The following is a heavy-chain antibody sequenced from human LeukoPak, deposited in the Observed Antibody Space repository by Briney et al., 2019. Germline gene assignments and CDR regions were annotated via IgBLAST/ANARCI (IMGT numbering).Heavy chain of an antibody. CDR3: ASQYCSGGSCPDY. CDR1: GSPASSNY. Sequence: GGSLRLSCAASGSPASSNYLSGAPKPPGKGLEGVSVIYSGGSTYYADSVKGRFTISRDNSKNTLYLQMNSLRAEDTAVYYCASQYCSGGSCPDYWGQGTLVTVSS. D-gene: IGHD2-15*01. V-gene: IGHV3-53*01. J-gene: IGHJ4*02. CDR2: IYSGGST.